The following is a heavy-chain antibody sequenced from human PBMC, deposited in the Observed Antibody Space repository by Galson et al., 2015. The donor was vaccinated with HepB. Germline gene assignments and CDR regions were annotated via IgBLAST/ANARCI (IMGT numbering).Heavy chain of an antibody. V-gene: IGHV4-34*01. Sequence: SETLSLTCAVYGGSFSGYYWSWIRQPPGKGLEWIGEINHSGSTYYNPSLKSRVTISVDTSKNQFSLKLSSVTAADTAVYYCARGSSHRGVDYYGMDVWGQGTTVTVSS. J-gene: IGHJ6*02. CDR1: GGSFSGYY. D-gene: IGHD2-15*01. CDR2: INHSGST. CDR3: ARGSSHRGVDYYGMDV.